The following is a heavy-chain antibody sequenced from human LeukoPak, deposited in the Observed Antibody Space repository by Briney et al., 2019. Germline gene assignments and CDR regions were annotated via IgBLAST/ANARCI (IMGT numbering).Heavy chain of an antibody. Sequence: GESLKISSNGSGYSFPSFWIGWGRPVPGKGLEWIVIHYTGDATSTYSASFQGEVSISAGRYISTAYVQWSRLKASDTAMDYYAREPGYSSSQSTFDYWGQGTLVTVSS. J-gene: IGHJ4*02. V-gene: IGHV5-51*01. D-gene: IGHD6-13*01. CDR1: GYSFPSFW. CDR3: AREPGYSSSQSTFDY. CDR2: HYTGDATS.